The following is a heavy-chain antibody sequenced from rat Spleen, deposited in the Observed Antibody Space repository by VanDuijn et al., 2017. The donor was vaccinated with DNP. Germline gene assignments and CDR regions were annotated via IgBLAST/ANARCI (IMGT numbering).Heavy chain of an antibody. Sequence: EVQLVESGGGLVQPGRSLKLSCAASQFTFSNSGMAWVRQVPKKGLEWVATISASGGGTYYRDSVRDRFTISRDNALSTLYLQMDSLRSEDTATYYCKVGAQYWGQGVMVTVSS. J-gene: IGHJ2*01. CDR1: QFTFSNSG. V-gene: IGHV5S23*01. CDR2: ISASGGGT. CDR3: KVGAQY. D-gene: IGHD5-1*01.